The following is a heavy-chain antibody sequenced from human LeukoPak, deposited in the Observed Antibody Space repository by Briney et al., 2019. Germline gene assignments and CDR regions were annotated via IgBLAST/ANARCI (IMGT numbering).Heavy chain of an antibody. CDR2: IKQDGSEK. CDR3: ARDIVVVVAATYYFDY. V-gene: IGHV3-7*01. J-gene: IGHJ4*02. CDR1: GFTFSSYW. Sequence: PGGSLGLSCAASGFTFSSYWMSWVRQAPGKGLEWVANIKQDGSEKYYVDSVKGRFTISRDNAKNSLYLQMNSLRAEDTAVYYCARDIVVVVAATYYFDYWGQGTLVTVSS. D-gene: IGHD2-15*01.